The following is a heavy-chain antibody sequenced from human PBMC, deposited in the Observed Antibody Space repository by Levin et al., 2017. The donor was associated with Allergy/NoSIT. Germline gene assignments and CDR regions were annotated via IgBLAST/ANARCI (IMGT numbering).Heavy chain of an antibody. Sequence: GESLKISCAASGFTFNNYAMHWVRQAPGKGLEWVAVIWYDGNNKYYADSVKGRFTISRDNSKNTLYLQMNSLRAEDTAVYYCARDSSGWHDPSYRLDWGQGTTVTVSS. CDR3: ARDSSGWHDPSYRLD. J-gene: IGHJ6*02. D-gene: IGHD6-19*01. CDR2: IWYDGNNK. V-gene: IGHV3-33*01. CDR1: GFTFNNYA.